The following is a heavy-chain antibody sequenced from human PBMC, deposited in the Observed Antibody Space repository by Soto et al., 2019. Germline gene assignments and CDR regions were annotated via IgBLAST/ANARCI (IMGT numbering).Heavy chain of an antibody. J-gene: IGHJ6*03. CDR1: GGSISSYY. Sequence: NPSEPLSLTCTVSGGSISSYYWSWIRQPPGKGLEWIGYIYYSGSTNYNPSLKSRVTISVDSSKNQFSLKLSSVTAADTALYYCARYDFWSGYSNKYYYMDVWGKGTTVTVSS. V-gene: IGHV4-59*08. D-gene: IGHD3-3*01. CDR2: IYYSGST. CDR3: ARYDFWSGYSNKYYYMDV.